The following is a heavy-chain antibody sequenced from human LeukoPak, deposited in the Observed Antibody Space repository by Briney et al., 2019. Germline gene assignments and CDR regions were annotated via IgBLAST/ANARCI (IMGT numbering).Heavy chain of an antibody. CDR1: GGSISSYY. CDR3: ARKAPSTVTPDNWFDP. J-gene: IGHJ5*02. V-gene: IGHV4-59*01. Sequence: SGTLSLTCTVSGGSISSYYWSWIRQPPGKGLEWIGYIYYSGSTNYNPSLKSRVTISVDTSKNQFSLKLSSVTAADTAVYYCARKAPSTVTPDNWFDPWGQGTLVTVSS. D-gene: IGHD4-11*01. CDR2: IYYSGST.